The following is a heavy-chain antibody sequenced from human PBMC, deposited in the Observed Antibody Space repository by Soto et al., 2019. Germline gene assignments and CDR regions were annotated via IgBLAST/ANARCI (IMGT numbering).Heavy chain of an antibody. V-gene: IGHV3-30-3*01. CDR2: ISYDGSNK. CDR3: ASNIAAAGRGLYYFDY. D-gene: IGHD6-13*01. Sequence: GGSLRLSCAASGFTFSSYAMHWVRQAPGKGLEWVAVISYDGSNKYYADSVKGRFTISRDNSKNTLYLQMNSLRAEDTAVYYCASNIAAAGRGLYYFDYWCQGTLVNDAS. J-gene: IGHJ4*02. CDR1: GFTFSSYA.